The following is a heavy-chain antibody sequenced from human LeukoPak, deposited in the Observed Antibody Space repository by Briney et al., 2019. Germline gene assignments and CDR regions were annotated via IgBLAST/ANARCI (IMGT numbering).Heavy chain of an antibody. J-gene: IGHJ6*02. Sequence: GGSLRLSCAASGFTFSSYSMNWVRQAPGKGLEWVSSISSSSYIYYADSVKGRFTISRDNAKNSLYLQMNSLRAEDTAVYYCARAYDILTGYLGVWGQGTTVTVSS. CDR3: ARAYDILTGYLGV. V-gene: IGHV3-21*01. D-gene: IGHD3-9*01. CDR2: ISSSSYI. CDR1: GFTFSSYS.